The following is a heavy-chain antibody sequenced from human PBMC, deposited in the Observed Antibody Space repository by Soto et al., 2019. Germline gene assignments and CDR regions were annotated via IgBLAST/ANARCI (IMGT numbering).Heavy chain of an antibody. D-gene: IGHD3-16*01. J-gene: IGHJ5*01. V-gene: IGHV4-39*01. CDR3: ARRGRESWRKWFDY. CDR1: VCSITITIYY. Sequence: SSTXSLTCSVAVCSITITIYYLCWIRQSPGKVLEWIGNIYYDGITFYNPSLKSLVTISFDTSKRQFSLRVSSVTAADTAVYYCARRGRESWRKWFDYCGQGTLVTVSS. CDR2: IYYDGIT.